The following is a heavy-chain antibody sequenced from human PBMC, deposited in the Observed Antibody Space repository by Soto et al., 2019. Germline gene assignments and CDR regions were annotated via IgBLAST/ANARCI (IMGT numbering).Heavy chain of an antibody. V-gene: IGHV1-18*04. CDR1: GYDFTSYG. Sequence: QVQLVQSGGEVKKPGASVTVSCQGSGYDFTSYGISWVRQAPGQGPEWMGWISVSNGNTHYAQNVQGRVTMTTDTATRPAYMELGSLRADDTAVDFCARVWGHSIGWYLLDYWGQGTLVTVSS. J-gene: IGHJ4*02. D-gene: IGHD6-19*01. CDR3: ARVWGHSIGWYLLDY. CDR2: ISVSNGNT.